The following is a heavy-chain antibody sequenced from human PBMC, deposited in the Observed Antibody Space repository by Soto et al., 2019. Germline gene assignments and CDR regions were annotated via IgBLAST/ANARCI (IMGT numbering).Heavy chain of an antibody. CDR2: MNPNSGNT. Sequence: QVQLVQSGAEVKKPGASVKVSCKASGYTFTSYDINWVRQATGQGLEWMGWMNPNSGNTGYAQKFQGRVTMTRNTSISTAYMELSSLRSEDTAVYYCARGARGFGEGWFDPLDYWGQGTLVTVSS. CDR1: GYTFTSYD. V-gene: IGHV1-8*01. J-gene: IGHJ4*02. CDR3: ARGARGFGEGWFDPLDY. D-gene: IGHD3-10*01.